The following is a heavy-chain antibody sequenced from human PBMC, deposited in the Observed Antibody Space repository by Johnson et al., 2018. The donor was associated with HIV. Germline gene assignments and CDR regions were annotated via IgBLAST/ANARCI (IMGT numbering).Heavy chain of an antibody. Sequence: VQLVESGGGLVQPGGSLRLSCAASGFTFSSYWMSWVRQAPGKGLEWVANIKQDGREKYYVDSVKGRFTISRDNAKNSLYLQMNSLRAEDTAVYYCAREFGQASSYAFDIWGQGTMVTVSS. CDR2: IKQDGREK. J-gene: IGHJ3*02. CDR3: AREFGQASSYAFDI. D-gene: IGHD3/OR15-3a*01. CDR1: GFTFSSYW. V-gene: IGHV3-7*01.